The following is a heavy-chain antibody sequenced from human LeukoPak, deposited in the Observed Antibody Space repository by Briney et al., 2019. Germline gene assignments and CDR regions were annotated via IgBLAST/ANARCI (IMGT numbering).Heavy chain of an antibody. V-gene: IGHV3-15*01. D-gene: IGHD4-17*01. J-gene: IGHJ4*02. CDR2: IKSKTDGETT. CDR1: GFTFRNAW. Sequence: GGSLRLSCAASGFTFRNAWMSWVRQAPGKGLEWVGRIKSKTDGETTDYAAPVKGRFTISRDDSENTLYLQMKTLKTEDTAVYYCATIATVTTMHYDYWGQGTLVTVSS. CDR3: ATIATVTTMHYDY.